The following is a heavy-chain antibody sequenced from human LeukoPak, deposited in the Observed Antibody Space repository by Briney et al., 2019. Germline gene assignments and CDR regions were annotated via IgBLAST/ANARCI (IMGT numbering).Heavy chain of an antibody. CDR1: GYTFTSYG. CDR3: ARGGGGHCSSTSCPTPDY. J-gene: IGHJ4*02. Sequence: GASVKVSFKASGYTFTSYGISWVRQAPGQGLEWMGWISAYNGNTNYAQKLQGRVTMTTDTSTSTAYMELRSLRSDDTAVYYCARGGGGHCSSTSCPTPDYWGQGTLVTVSS. V-gene: IGHV1-18*04. D-gene: IGHD2-2*01. CDR2: ISAYNGNT.